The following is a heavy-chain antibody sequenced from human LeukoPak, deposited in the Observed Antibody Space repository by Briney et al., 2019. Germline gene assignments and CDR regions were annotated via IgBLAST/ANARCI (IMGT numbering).Heavy chain of an antibody. V-gene: IGHV1-46*01. D-gene: IGHD1-26*01. CDR2: INPSGGST. Sequence: ASVKVSCKASGYTFTSYYMHWVRQAPGQGLEWMGIINPSGGSTSYAQKFQGRVTMTRDTSTSAVYIELSSLRSEDTAVYYCARAVGATIDYWGQGALVTVSS. CDR3: ARAVGATIDY. J-gene: IGHJ4*02. CDR1: GYTFTSYY.